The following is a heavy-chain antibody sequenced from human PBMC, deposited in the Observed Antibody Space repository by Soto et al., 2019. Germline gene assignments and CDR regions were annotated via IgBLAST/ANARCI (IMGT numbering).Heavy chain of an antibody. CDR1: GFTFSSYA. V-gene: IGHV3-23*01. D-gene: IGHD3-3*01. CDR3: AKCPFWSGYYTGYYYGMGV. J-gene: IGHJ6*02. CDR2: ISGSGGST. Sequence: PGGSLRLSCAASGFTFSSYAMSWVRQAPGKGLEWVSAISGSGGSTYYADSVKGRFTISRDNSKNTLYLQMNSLRTEDTAVYYCAKCPFWSGYYTGYYYGMGVWGQGATVTVSS.